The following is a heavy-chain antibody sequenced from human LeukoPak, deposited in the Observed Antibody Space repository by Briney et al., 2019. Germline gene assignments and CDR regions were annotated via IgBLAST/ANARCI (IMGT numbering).Heavy chain of an antibody. V-gene: IGHV3-7*04. CDR1: GLNFNSCW. J-gene: IGHJ4*02. CDR2: IKQDGREK. Sequence: GGSLRLSCAASGLNFNSCWMSWVRQAPGKGLEWVAHIKQDGREKHYVDSVKGRFTISRDNAKNSPYLEMNSLRVEDTAVYYCARATQGYLDYWGQGALVTVSS. CDR3: ARATQGYLDY.